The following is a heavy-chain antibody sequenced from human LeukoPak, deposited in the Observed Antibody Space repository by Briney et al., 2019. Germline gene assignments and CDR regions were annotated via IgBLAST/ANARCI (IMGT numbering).Heavy chain of an antibody. D-gene: IGHD3-10*01. CDR2: IYPGDSDT. Sequence: GESLKISCKGSGYSFTSYWIGWVRQMPGKGLEGMGIIYPGDSDTRYSPSFQGQVTISADKSISTAYLQWSSLKASDTAMYYCARQKVRGVINNWFDPWGQGTLVTVSS. J-gene: IGHJ5*02. V-gene: IGHV5-51*01. CDR3: ARQKVRGVINNWFDP. CDR1: GYSFTSYW.